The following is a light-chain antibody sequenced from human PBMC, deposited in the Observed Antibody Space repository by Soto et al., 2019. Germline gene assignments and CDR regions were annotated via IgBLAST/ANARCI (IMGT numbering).Light chain of an antibody. J-gene: IGKJ1*01. CDR2: KAS. CDR3: QHYDGFPWT. V-gene: IGKV1-5*03. CDR1: QNISNW. Sequence: DIQMTQSPSTLSASIGVRVTITCRASQNISNWLAWYQQKPGKAPKLLIYKASSLEGGVPSRFSGSASGTEFTLTISSLQPDDFATYYCQHYDGFPWTFGQGTKVEIK.